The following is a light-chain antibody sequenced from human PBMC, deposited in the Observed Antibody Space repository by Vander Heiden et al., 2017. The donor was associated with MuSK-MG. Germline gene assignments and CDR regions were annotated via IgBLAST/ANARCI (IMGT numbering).Light chain of an antibody. CDR2: GKN. CDR1: SLRSYY. Sequence: SSELTQAPAVSVALGQTVRITCQGDSLRSYYARWYQQKPGQAPVLVIYGKNNRPSGIPDRFSGSSSGNTASLTITGAQAEDEADYYCHSRDSSGNHLVFGGGTKLTVL. V-gene: IGLV3-19*01. J-gene: IGLJ2*01. CDR3: HSRDSSGNHLV.